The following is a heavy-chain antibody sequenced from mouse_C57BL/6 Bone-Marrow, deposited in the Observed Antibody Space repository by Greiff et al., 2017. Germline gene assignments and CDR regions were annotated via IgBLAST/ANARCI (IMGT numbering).Heavy chain of an antibody. CDR1: GFTFSSYA. J-gene: IGHJ1*03. CDR2: LSDGGSYT. D-gene: IGHD2-3*01. CDR3: ARAWRWLPWYFDV. V-gene: IGHV5-4*03. Sequence: EVKLMESGGGLVKPGGSLKLSCAASGFTFSSYAMSWVRQTPEKRLEWVATLSDGGSYTYYPDNVKGRFTISRDNAKNNLYLQMSHLKSEDTAMYYCARAWRWLPWYFDVWGTGTTVTVSS.